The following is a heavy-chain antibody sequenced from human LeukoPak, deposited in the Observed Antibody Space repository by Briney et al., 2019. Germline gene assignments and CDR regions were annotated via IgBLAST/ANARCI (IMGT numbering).Heavy chain of an antibody. CDR1: GGSISSYY. CDR2: IYYSGST. D-gene: IGHD6-13*01. Sequence: SETLSLTCTVPGGSISSYYWSWIRQPPGKGLESIGYIYYSGSTNHNPSLKSRVTISVDTYKNQFSLKLSSVTAADTALYYCARHTGSSWYVYFDYWGQGTLVTVSS. J-gene: IGHJ4*02. V-gene: IGHV4-59*08. CDR3: ARHTGSSWYVYFDY.